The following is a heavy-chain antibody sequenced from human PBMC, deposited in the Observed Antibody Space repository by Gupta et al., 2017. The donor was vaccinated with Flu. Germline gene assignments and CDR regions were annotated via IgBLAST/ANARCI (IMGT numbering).Heavy chain of an antibody. D-gene: IGHD2-21*01. V-gene: IGHV3-48*03. J-gene: IGHJ6*03. CDR2: ISSSGSTI. Sequence: FPFNSFEMHWVRQAPGKGLEWVSYISSSGSTIYYADSVKGRFSISRDNAKNSLYLQMNSLRAEDTAVYYCAGAPHSPYYNYYYMDVWGKGTTVTVSS. CDR3: AGAPHSPYYNYYYMDV. CDR1: FPFNSFE.